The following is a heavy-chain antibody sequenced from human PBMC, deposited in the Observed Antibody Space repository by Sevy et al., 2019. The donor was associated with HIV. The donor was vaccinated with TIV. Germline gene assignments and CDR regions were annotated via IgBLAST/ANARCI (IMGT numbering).Heavy chain of an antibody. Sequence: GGSLRLSCAASGITFSSAWMSWVRLVPGKGLEWLGRIKSETDGGAADYAAAVKGRFTISRDDSKETLYLQLNSLKTEDTAVYYCTTDLGFYSSKWGQGTLATVSS. CDR1: GITFSSAW. CDR2: IKSETDGGAA. J-gene: IGHJ4*02. CDR3: TTDLGFYSSK. V-gene: IGHV3-15*01. D-gene: IGHD4-4*01.